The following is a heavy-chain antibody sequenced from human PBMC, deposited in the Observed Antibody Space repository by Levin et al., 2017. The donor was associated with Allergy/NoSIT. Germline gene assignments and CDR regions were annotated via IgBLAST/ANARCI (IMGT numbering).Heavy chain of an antibody. Sequence: GGSLRLSCTGSAFTFSNYYMTWVRQAPGKGLEWVANIRGDGGTKNYVDSVKGRFTISRDNAKNSLYLQMNSLRAEDTAVYFCARFGLSGGSYYFDSWGQGALVTVSS. D-gene: IGHD6-19*01. CDR3: ARFGLSGGSYYFDS. V-gene: IGHV3-7*04. CDR2: IRGDGGTK. J-gene: IGHJ4*02. CDR1: AFTFSNYY.